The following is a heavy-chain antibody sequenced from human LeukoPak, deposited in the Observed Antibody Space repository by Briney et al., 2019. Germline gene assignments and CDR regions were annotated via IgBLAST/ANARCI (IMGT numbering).Heavy chain of an antibody. CDR1: GYTFTGYY. J-gene: IGHJ4*02. CDR2: INPNSGGT. CDR3: ARGGRRGYCSGGSCYEGFDY. V-gene: IGHV1-2*04. Sequence: ASVKVSCKASGYTFTGYYMHWVRQAPGQGLEWMGCINPNSGGTNYAQKFQGWVTMTRDTSISTAYMELSRLRSDDTAVYYCARGGRRGYCSGGSCYEGFDYWGQGTLVTVSS. D-gene: IGHD2-15*01.